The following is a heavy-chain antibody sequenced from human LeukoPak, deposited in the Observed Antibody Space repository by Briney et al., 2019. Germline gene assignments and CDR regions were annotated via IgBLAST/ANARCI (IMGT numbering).Heavy chain of an antibody. CDR3: ARGIDN. Sequence: GGSLRLSCAASGFTFSSYSMSWVRQAPGKGLEWITYISSNSGTIYYADSVKGRFTMSRDNAKNSLYLQMNSLRAEDTGVYYCARGIDNWGQGTLVTVSS. J-gene: IGHJ4*02. CDR2: ISSNSGTI. V-gene: IGHV3-48*01. CDR1: GFTFSSYS.